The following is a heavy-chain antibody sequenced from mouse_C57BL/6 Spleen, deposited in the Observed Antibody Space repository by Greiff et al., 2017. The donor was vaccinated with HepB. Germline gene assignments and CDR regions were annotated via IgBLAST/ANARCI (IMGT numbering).Heavy chain of an antibody. CDR1: GYAFSSSW. CDR2: IYPGDGDT. D-gene: IGHD1-1*01. CDR3: ARADYYYGSSYVDD. V-gene: IGHV1-82*01. J-gene: IGHJ2*01. Sequence: QVQLQQSGPELVKPGASVKISCKASGYAFSSSWMNWVKQRPGKGLEWIGRIYPGDGDTNYNGKFKGKATLTADKSSSTAYMQLSSLTSEDSAVYFCARADYYYGSSYVDDWGQGTTRTGAS.